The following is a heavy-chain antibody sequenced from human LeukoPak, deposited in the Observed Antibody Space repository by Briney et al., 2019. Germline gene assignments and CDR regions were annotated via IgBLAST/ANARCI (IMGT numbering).Heavy chain of an antibody. J-gene: IGHJ4*02. CDR1: GFTFSSYW. CDR3: ARDMGWQQFDC. Sequence: GGSLRLSCTASGFTFSSYWMSWVRQAPGEGLERVANIKSDGGETYYMDSVKGRFTISRDNAKNSLYLQMNSLRAEDTAVYYCARDMGWQQFDCWGQGALVTVSS. V-gene: IGHV3-7*01. CDR2: IKSDGGET. D-gene: IGHD5-24*01.